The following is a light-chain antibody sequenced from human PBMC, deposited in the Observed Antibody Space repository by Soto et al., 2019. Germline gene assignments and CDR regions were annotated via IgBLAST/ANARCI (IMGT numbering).Light chain of an antibody. CDR3: QLYGSSFT. CDR2: GVT. V-gene: IGKV3-20*01. CDR1: QSVSSSY. J-gene: IGKJ3*01. Sequence: EIVLTQSPGTLSLSPGERTTLSCRASQSVSSSYLAWYQQKPGQAPRLLIYGVTSRATGIPDRFSGSGYGTDFTLTISRLEPEDFAVYYCQLYGSSFTFGPGTKVDIK.